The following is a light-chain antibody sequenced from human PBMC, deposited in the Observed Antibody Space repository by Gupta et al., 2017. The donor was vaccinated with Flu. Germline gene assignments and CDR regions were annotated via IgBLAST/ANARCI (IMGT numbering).Light chain of an antibody. J-gene: IGKJ2*03. V-gene: IGKV3-11*01. CDR1: QTVSDY. CDR3: QQRGCWPPPYS. Sequence: TLYLSPGERATLFCRASQTVSDYLAWYQQKPGQPPRLLIYDASSRATGIPARFSGSGSQTDFTLTIGSLEPEDFAVYYCQQRGCWPPPYSFGQGTRLEIK. CDR2: DAS.